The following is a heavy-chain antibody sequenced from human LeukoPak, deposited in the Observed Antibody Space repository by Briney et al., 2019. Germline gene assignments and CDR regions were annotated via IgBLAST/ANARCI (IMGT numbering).Heavy chain of an antibody. CDR1: GFTFSSYA. CDR3: AKDPSLITIFGVDFDY. V-gene: IGHV3-23*01. Sequence: GGSLRLSCAASGFTFSSYAMSWVRQAPGKGLEWVSAISGSGGSTYYADSVKGRFTISRDNSKNTLYLQMNSLRAEDTPLYYFAKDPSLITIFGVDFDYWRQGTLVTVYS. J-gene: IGHJ4*02. CDR2: ISGSGGST. D-gene: IGHD3-3*01.